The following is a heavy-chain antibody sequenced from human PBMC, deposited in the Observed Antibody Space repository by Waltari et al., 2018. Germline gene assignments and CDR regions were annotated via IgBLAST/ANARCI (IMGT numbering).Heavy chain of an antibody. Sequence: QVQLQESGPGLVQPSETLSLTCTVSRGYVNTDRYYWNWIRQSAGRTLTWIGRIYSTGDTIYNPSRNSRVTISMDSSQNQVSLNLTSVTTADTAVYYCARLGRSLHRGGLDSWGQGVRVTVSS. J-gene: IGHJ4*02. V-gene: IGHV4-61*02. CDR1: RGYVNTDRYY. D-gene: IGHD3-10*01. CDR3: ARLGRSLHRGGLDS. CDR2: IYSTGDT.